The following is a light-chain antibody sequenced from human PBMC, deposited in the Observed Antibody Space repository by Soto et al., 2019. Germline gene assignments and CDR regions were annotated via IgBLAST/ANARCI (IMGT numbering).Light chain of an antibody. V-gene: IGKV3D-20*02. CDR3: QQRSNWPIT. Sequence: EFVLTQSPGTLSLSPGERATLSCRASQSVSSSYLAWYQQKPGQAPRLLIYGASSRATGIPDRFSGSGSGTDFSLTISRLEPEDFAVYYCQQRSNWPITFGQGTRLEIK. CDR2: GAS. J-gene: IGKJ5*01. CDR1: QSVSSSY.